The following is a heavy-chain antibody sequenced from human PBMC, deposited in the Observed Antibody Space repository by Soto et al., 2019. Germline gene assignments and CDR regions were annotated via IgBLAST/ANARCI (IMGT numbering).Heavy chain of an antibody. V-gene: IGHV3-33*01. CDR1: GFTFSSYG. CDR2: IWYDGSNK. CDR3: ARDLRYFDWLLEERYYYYGMDF. J-gene: IGHJ6*02. D-gene: IGHD3-9*01. Sequence: PGGSLRLSCAASGFTFSSYGMHWVRQAPGKGLEWVAVIWYDGSNKYYADSVKGRFTISRDNSKNTLYLQMNSLRAEDTAVYYCARDLRYFDWLLEERYYYYGMDFWGQGTTLTVYS.